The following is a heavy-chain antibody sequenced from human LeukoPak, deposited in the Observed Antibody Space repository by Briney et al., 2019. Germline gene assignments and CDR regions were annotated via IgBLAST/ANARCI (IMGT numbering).Heavy chain of an antibody. CDR3: ARDRNYVDY. CDR2: IYYSGST. J-gene: IGHJ4*02. Sequence: IPSETLSLTCTVSGGSISSNYWSWIRQPPGKGLEWIGYIYYSGSTYYNPSLKSRVTISVDTSKNQFSLKLSSVTAADTAVYYCARDRNYVDYWGQGTLVTVSS. D-gene: IGHD1-14*01. CDR1: GGSISSNY. V-gene: IGHV4-59*12.